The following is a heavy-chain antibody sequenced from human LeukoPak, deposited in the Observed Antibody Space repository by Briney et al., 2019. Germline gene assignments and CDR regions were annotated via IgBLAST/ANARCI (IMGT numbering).Heavy chain of an antibody. CDR1: GFTFSSYA. Sequence: GGSLRLSCAASGFTFSSYAMSWVRQAPGKGLEWVSGISGSGGGTYYADSVKGRFTISRDNSKNTLYLQMNSLRAEDTAVYYCAKDTLDTSGYCFDYWGQGTLVTVSS. CDR2: ISGSGGGT. J-gene: IGHJ4*02. D-gene: IGHD3-22*01. V-gene: IGHV3-23*01. CDR3: AKDTLDTSGYCFDY.